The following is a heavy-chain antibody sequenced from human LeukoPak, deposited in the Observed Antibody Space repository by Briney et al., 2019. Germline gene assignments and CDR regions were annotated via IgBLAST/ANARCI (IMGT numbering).Heavy chain of an antibody. D-gene: IGHD3-3*01. CDR1: GGSISSSS. V-gene: IGHV3-21*01. Sequence: ETLSLTCTVSGGSISSSSYYWGWIRQPPGKGLEWFSSISSSSSYIYYADSVKGRFTISRDNAKNSLYLQMNSLRAEDTAVYYCARGAIFGVVMSWGQGTLVTVSS. J-gene: IGHJ5*02. CDR3: ARGAIFGVVMS. CDR2: ISSSSSYI.